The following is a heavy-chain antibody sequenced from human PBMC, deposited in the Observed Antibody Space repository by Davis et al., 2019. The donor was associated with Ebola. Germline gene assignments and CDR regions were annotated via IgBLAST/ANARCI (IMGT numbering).Heavy chain of an antibody. CDR2: ISGSATST. J-gene: IGHJ3*02. V-gene: IGHV3-23*01. Sequence: GESLKISCAASGFTFSNFAMSWVRQAPGKGLEWVSTISGSATSTYYADSLKGRFTVSRDNSKNTVYLQMYSLRAEDTAMYYCAGGESGWDASDIWGRGTMVTVSS. CDR3: AGGESGWDASDI. D-gene: IGHD6-19*01. CDR1: GFTFSNFA.